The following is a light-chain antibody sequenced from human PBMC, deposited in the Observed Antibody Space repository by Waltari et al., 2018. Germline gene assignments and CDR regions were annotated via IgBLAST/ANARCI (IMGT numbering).Light chain of an antibody. V-gene: IGKV3-11*01. CDR3: QQRSNWLT. Sequence: ESVLTQSPATLSLSPEKRAPLPCRASQSVRSYLAWSQQKPGQAPRLLIYDASNRATGIPARFSGSGSGTDFTLTISSLEPEDFAVYYCQQRSNWLTFGGGTKVEIK. CDR1: QSVRSY. CDR2: DAS. J-gene: IGKJ4*01.